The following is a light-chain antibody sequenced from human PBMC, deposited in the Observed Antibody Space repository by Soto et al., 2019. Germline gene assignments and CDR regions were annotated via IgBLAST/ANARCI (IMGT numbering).Light chain of an antibody. J-gene: IGLJ2*01. CDR2: SNN. CDR1: SSNIGGTNY. V-gene: IGLV1-47*02. CDR3: ASWDDRLGAVI. Sequence: QSVLTQPPSASGTPGQRVFISCSGSSSNIGGTNYAYWYQKLPGAAPKLLMHSNNLRPSGVPERISGSKSGTSASLAISGLRSEDEAVYYCASWDDRLGAVIFGGGTKLTVL.